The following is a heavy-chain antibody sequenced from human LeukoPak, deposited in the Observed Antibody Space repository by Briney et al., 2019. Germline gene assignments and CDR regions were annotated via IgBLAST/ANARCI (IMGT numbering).Heavy chain of an antibody. V-gene: IGHV3-66*01. CDR1: GFTVSSNY. Sequence: GGSLRFSCAASGFTVSSNYMSWVGQAPGKGLEWVSVIYSGGSTYYADSVKGRFTISRDNSKNTLYLQMNTLRAEDTAVYYCARDTLTYCSGGSCYSGGFDYWGQGTLATVSS. CDR3: ARDTLTYCSGGSCYSGGFDY. CDR2: IYSGGST. D-gene: IGHD2-15*01. J-gene: IGHJ4*02.